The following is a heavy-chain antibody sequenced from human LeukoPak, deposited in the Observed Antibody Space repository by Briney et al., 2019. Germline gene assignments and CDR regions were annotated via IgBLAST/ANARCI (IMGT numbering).Heavy chain of an antibody. V-gene: IGHV4-39*01. CDR3: VNYYDSSDYQQPNHFDY. CDR2: IYNSGST. Sequence: SETLSLTCTVSGGSIRSSSYYWGWIRQPPGKGLEWIGSIYNSGSTYYNPSLKSRFTISVDTSKNQFSLKLSSVTAADTAVYYCVNYYDSSDYQQPNHFDYWGQGTLVTVSS. CDR1: GGSIRSSSYY. D-gene: IGHD3-22*01. J-gene: IGHJ4*02.